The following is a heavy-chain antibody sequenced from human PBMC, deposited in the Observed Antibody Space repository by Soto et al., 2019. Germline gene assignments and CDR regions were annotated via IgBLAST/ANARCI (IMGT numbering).Heavy chain of an antibody. Sequence: EVQLVESGGGFVKPGGSLRLSCAASGFTFSNAWMIWVRQAPGKVLEWVARIKSKIDGGTTDHAAPVNGTFTISRDDSKNTLYLQMNSLETEDTDVYYCTTYDYIVGSVRYRCAYWGQGALVTVSS. CDR3: TTYDYIVGSVRYRCAY. V-gene: IGHV3-15*01. J-gene: IGHJ4*02. CDR2: IKSKIDGGTT. CDR1: GFTFSNAW. D-gene: IGHD3-16*02.